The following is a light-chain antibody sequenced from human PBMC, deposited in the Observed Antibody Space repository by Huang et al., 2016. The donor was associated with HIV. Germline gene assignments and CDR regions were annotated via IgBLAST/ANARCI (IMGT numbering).Light chain of an antibody. V-gene: IGKV4-1*01. CDR3: QQYYSTLRT. J-gene: IGKJ1*01. CDR2: WAS. CDR1: QRVLYSSNNKNY. Sequence: DIVMTQSPDSLAVSLGERATINCKSSQRVLYSSNNKNYLAWYQQKPGQPPKLLIYWASTREAGVPDRFSGSGSGTDFTLTSSSLQAEDVAVYYCQQYYSTLRTFGQGTKVEIK.